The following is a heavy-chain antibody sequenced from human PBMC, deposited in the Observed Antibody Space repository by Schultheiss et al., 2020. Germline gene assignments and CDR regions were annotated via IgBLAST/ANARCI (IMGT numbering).Heavy chain of an antibody. D-gene: IGHD2-2*01. J-gene: IGHJ3*02. CDR1: GFTFSSYG. V-gene: IGHV3-30*03. CDR2: ISYDGSNK. Sequence: GGSLRLSCAASGFTFSSYGMHWVRQAPGKGLEWVAVISYDGSNKYYADSVKGRFTISRDNSKNTLYLQMNSLRAEDTAVYYCAGWGYCSSTSCYFGAFDIWGQGTMVTVSS. CDR3: AGWGYCSSTSCYFGAFDI.